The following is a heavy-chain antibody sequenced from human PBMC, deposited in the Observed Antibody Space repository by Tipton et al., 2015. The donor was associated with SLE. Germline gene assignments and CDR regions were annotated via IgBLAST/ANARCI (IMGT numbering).Heavy chain of an antibody. J-gene: IGHJ4*02. CDR3: ARSPVDYWNGYSA. CDR1: GFSISDYY. CDR2: ISSNGKTI. V-gene: IGHV3-11*04. Sequence: QLVQSGGGLVEPGGSLRLSCAASGFSISDYYMNWIRQAPGKGLEWVSYISSNGKTIYYGDSVQGRFTISRDNAKNSLFLQMNSLRAGDTAVYYCARSPVDYWNGYSAWGQGTLVAVSS. D-gene: IGHD3-3*01.